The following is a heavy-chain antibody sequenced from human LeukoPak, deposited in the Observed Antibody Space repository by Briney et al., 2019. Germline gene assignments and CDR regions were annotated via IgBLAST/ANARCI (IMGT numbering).Heavy chain of an antibody. CDR2: IYHSGST. V-gene: IGHV4-38-2*02. J-gene: IGHJ5*02. Sequence: SETLSLTCSVSGYSISSGYYWGWIRQPPGKGLEWIGNIYHSGSTYYNPSLKSRVTMSVDTSKNQFSLKLSSVTAADTAVYYCARDRPLMVRGVIGWFDPWGQGTLVTVSS. D-gene: IGHD3-10*01. CDR3: ARDRPLMVRGVIGWFDP. CDR1: GYSISSGYY.